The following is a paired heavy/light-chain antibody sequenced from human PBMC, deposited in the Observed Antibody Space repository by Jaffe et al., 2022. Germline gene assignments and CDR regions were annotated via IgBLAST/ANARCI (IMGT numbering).Light chain of an antibody. CDR1: QSVLYSSNNKSY. CDR2: WAS. V-gene: IGKV4-1*01. CDR3: QQYYSLPLT. J-gene: IGKJ4*01. Sequence: DIVMTQSPDSLTLSLGERATINCKSSQSVLYSSNNKSYLAWYQQKPGQPPNLLIYWASTRESGVPDRFSGSGSGTDFTLTISSLQPEDVALYYCQQYYSLPLTFGGGTKVEIK.
Heavy chain of an antibody. D-gene: IGHD3-10*01. CDR2: INHRGST. CDR3: AREAYYYGSGKGYFDL. CDR1: GGSFSDNY. J-gene: IGHJ2*01. Sequence: QVQLQQWGAGQLKPSETLSLTCAVQGGSFSDNYWNWIRQPPGKGLEWVAKINHRGSTNYNPSLKSRVTISVDTSKNQFSLRLTSVTAADTAVYYCAREAYYYGSGKGYFDLWGRGTLVTVSP. V-gene: IGHV4-34*02.